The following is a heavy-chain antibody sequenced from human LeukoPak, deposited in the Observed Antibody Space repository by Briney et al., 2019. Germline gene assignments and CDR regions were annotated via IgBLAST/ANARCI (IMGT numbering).Heavy chain of an antibody. Sequence: PGGSLRLSCAASGFTFSSYWMHWVRQAPGKGLVWVSRINSDGSSTSYADSVKGRFTISRDNAKNTLYLQMNSLRAEDTAVYYCARVAPEDRRPITEHFQHWGQGTLVTVSS. CDR3: ARVAPEDRRPITEHFQH. J-gene: IGHJ1*01. CDR1: GFTFSSYW. D-gene: IGHD1-14*01. V-gene: IGHV3-74*01. CDR2: INSDGSST.